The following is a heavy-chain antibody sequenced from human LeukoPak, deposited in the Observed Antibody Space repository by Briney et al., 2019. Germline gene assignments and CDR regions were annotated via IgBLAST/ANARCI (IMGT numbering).Heavy chain of an antibody. CDR1: AGSISGGGYY. CDR3: AGGDSSSWTNYYYYGMDV. Sequence: PSQTLSLTFTVSAGSISGGGYYGRSIRQPPGRGREGNGYIFYSGSTYYNPSLKSRVTISVDTSKNQFSLKLSSVTAADTAVYYCAGGDSSSWTNYYYYGMDVWGQGTTVTVSS. V-gene: IGHV4-30-4*01. CDR2: IFYSGST. D-gene: IGHD6-13*01. J-gene: IGHJ6*02.